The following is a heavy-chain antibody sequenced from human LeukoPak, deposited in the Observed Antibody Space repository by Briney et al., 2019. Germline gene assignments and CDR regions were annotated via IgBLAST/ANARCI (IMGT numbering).Heavy chain of an antibody. J-gene: IGHJ4*02. Sequence: PGGSLRLSCAASGFTFSSYAMHWVRQAPGKGLEWVAVISYDGSNKYYADSVKGRLTISRDNSKNTLYLQMNSLRAEDTGVYYCARADCGGDCYVDYWGQGTLVTVSS. V-gene: IGHV3-30-3*01. CDR1: GFTFSSYA. D-gene: IGHD2-21*02. CDR2: ISYDGSNK. CDR3: ARADCGGDCYVDY.